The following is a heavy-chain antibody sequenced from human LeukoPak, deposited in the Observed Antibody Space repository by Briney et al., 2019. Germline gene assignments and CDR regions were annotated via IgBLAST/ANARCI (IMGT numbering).Heavy chain of an antibody. D-gene: IGHD1-26*01. J-gene: IGHJ4*02. V-gene: IGHV3-23*01. CDR1: GFTFSSYG. CDR2: ISGSGGST. CDR3: ARASHRIVGATGSYGFDY. Sequence: GGTLRLSCAASGFTFSSYGMSWVRQAPGKGLEWVSAISGSGGSTYYADSVKGRFTISRDNSKNTLYLQMNSLRAEDTAVYYCARASHRIVGATGSYGFDYWGQGSLVNVSS.